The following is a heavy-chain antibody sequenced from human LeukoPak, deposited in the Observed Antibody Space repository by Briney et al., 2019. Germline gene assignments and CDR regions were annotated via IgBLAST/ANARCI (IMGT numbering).Heavy chain of an antibody. CDR1: GGSFSGYY. V-gene: IGHV4-34*01. Sequence: PSETLSLTCAVYGGSFSGYYWSWIRQPPGKGLEWIGEINHSGSTNYNPSLKSRVTISVDTSKNQFSLKLSSVTAADTAVYYCARDRSWNHNYYYYGMDVWGQGTTVTVSS. CDR2: INHSGST. CDR3: ARDRSWNHNYYYYGMDV. J-gene: IGHJ6*02. D-gene: IGHD1-14*01.